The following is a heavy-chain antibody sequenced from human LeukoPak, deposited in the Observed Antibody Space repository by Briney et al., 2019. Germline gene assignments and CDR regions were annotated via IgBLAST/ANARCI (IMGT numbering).Heavy chain of an antibody. Sequence: PGRSLRLSCAASGFTFSSYGMHWVRQAPGKGLEWVAVISFDASNKYYADSVKGRFTISRDNSKNTLYLQMNSLRAEDTAVYYCAKGVDPFGSGSYVEGFDYWGQGTLVTVSS. J-gene: IGHJ4*02. V-gene: IGHV3-30*18. CDR3: AKGVDPFGSGSYVEGFDY. D-gene: IGHD3-10*01. CDR1: GFTFSSYG. CDR2: ISFDASNK.